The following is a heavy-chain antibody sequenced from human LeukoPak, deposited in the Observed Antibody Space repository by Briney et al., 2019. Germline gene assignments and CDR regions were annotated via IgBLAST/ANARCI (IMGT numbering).Heavy chain of an antibody. D-gene: IGHD6-13*01. CDR3: ARPSRRYSSSWLDYYYYYMDV. V-gene: IGHV4-34*01. J-gene: IGHJ6*03. Sequence: SETLSLTYAVYGGSFSGYYWSWIRQPPGKGLEWIGEINHSGSTNYNPSLKSRVTISVDTSKNQFSLKLSSVTAADTAVYYCARPSRRYSSSWLDYYYYYMDVWGKGTTVTISS. CDR2: INHSGST. CDR1: GGSFSGYY.